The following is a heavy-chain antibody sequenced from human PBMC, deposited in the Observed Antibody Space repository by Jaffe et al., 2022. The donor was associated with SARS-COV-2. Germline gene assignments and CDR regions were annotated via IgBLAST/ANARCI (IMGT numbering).Heavy chain of an antibody. J-gene: IGHJ6*02. CDR2: INSDGSST. V-gene: IGHV3-74*01. CDR3: ARGGVWQHLYYYYGMDV. D-gene: IGHD6-13*01. CDR1: GFTFSSYW. Sequence: EVQLVESGGGLVQPGGSLRLSCAASGFTFSSYWMHWVRQAPGKGLVWVSRINSDGSSTSYADSVKGRFTISRDNAKNTLYLQMNSLRAEDTAVYYCARGGVWQHLYYYYGMDVWGQGTTVTVSS.